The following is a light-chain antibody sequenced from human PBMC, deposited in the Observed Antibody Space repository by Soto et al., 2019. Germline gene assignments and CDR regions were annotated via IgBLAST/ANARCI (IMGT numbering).Light chain of an antibody. Sequence: DIQMTQSPSSLSASVGDRVTITCRTSQNIYTSLNWYQQKPGKAPTLLIYAASTLQSGVPSRFSGSGSGTDFTLTISSLQPEDFASYFCQQHFTTRTFGQGTKVEIK. V-gene: IGKV1-39*01. CDR2: AAS. CDR3: QQHFTTRT. CDR1: QNIYTS. J-gene: IGKJ1*01.